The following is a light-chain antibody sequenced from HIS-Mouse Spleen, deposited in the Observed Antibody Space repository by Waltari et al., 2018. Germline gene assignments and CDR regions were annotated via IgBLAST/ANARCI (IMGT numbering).Light chain of an antibody. CDR1: ALPKHY. J-gene: IGLJ1*01. V-gene: IGLV3-25*03. CDR3: QSADSSGTYV. CDR2: KDS. Sequence: SYDLTQPPPVSVSPGPTARITFSGHALPKHYAYWYQQKPGQAPVLVIYKDSERPSGIPERFSGSSSGTTVTLTISGVQAEDEADYYCQSADSSGTYVFGTGTKVTVL.